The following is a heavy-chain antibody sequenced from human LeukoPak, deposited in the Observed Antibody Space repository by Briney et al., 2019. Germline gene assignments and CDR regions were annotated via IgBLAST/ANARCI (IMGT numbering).Heavy chain of an antibody. D-gene: IGHD5-12*01. Sequence: PGGSLRLSCAASGFTFDNYAMHWVRQAPGKGLEWVALISYDESNRYYADSVKGRFTVSRDNSKNTLYLQMKSLRAEDTAVYYCAKGGGYEAQYYYYYLDVWGKGTTVTISS. CDR1: GFTFDNYA. J-gene: IGHJ6*03. CDR3: AKGGGYEAQYYYYYLDV. V-gene: IGHV3-30*04. CDR2: ISYDESNR.